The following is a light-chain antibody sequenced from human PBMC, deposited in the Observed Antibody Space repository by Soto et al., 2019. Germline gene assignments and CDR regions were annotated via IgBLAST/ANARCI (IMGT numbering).Light chain of an antibody. Sequence: QSALTQPPSASGSPGQSVTISCTGTSSDVGGYNYVSWYQQHPGKAPKLMIHEVTKRPSGVPDRFSGSKSGNTASLTVSGLQAEDEADYYCSSYAGSNTRFGTGTKLTVL. J-gene: IGLJ1*01. CDR3: SSYAGSNTR. CDR2: EVT. V-gene: IGLV2-8*01. CDR1: SSDVGGYNY.